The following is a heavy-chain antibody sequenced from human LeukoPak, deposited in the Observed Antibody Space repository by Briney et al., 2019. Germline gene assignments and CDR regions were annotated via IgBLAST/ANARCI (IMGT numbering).Heavy chain of an antibody. CDR2: ISSSSSYI. CDR1: GFTFSSYS. J-gene: IGHJ3*02. CDR3: ARDCSSTSCYDAFDI. V-gene: IGHV3-21*01. Sequence: GGSLRLSCAASGFTFSSYSMNWVRQAPGKGLEWVSSISSSSSYIYYADSVKGRFTISRDNAKNSLYLQMNSLGAEDTAVYYCARDCSSTSCYDAFDIWGQGTMVTVSS. D-gene: IGHD2-2*01.